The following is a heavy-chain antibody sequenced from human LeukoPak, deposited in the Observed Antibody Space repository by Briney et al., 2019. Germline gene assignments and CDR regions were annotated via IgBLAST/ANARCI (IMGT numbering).Heavy chain of an antibody. CDR3: ARDSPKQWLVTDAFDI. V-gene: IGHV3-48*01. J-gene: IGHJ3*02. CDR1: GLTFSSYS. Sequence: GGSLRLSCAASGLTFSSYSMNWVRQAPGKGVEWVSYISSSSSTIYYADSVRDRFTISRDNDKNSLYLQMNSLRAEDTAVYYCARDSPKQWLVTDAFDIWGQGTMVTVSS. D-gene: IGHD6-19*01. CDR2: ISSSSSTI.